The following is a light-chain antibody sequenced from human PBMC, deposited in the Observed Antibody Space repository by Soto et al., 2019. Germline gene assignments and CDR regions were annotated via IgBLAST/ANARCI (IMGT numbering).Light chain of an antibody. Sequence: QSALTQPPSASGSPGQSVTISCTGTSSDVGGSNYVSWYQQHPGKAPKLMIYEVIKRPSGVPDRCSGSKSGNTASLTVSGLQAEDEADYYCSSYAGSNNLVFGGGTKLTVL. CDR2: EVI. CDR1: SSDVGGSNY. J-gene: IGLJ2*01. CDR3: SSYAGSNNLV. V-gene: IGLV2-8*01.